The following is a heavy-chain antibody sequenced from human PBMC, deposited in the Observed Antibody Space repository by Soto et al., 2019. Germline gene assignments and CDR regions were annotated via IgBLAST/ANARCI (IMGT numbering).Heavy chain of an antibody. D-gene: IGHD3-10*01. CDR2: ISGRSDST. J-gene: IGHJ6*02. Sequence: GGSLRLSCAASGFTFSSSALTRVRHAPGQGLEWFSAISGRSDSTYYADSLKCRFTISRDNSEKTLYLQVNGPRAEETAVYYCAKGFGFGDHYGMDVWGQGATVSGSS. CDR3: AKGFGFGDHYGMDV. CDR1: GFTFSSSA. V-gene: IGHV3-23*01.